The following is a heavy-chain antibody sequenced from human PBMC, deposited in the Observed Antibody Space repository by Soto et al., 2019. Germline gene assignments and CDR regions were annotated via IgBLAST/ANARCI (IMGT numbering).Heavy chain of an antibody. Sequence: ASVKVSCKASGYTFTGYYMHWVRQAPGQGLEWMGWINPNSGGTNYAQKFQGWVTMTRDTSISTAYMELSRLRSDDTAVYYCARGLDTVVVPAAPTGVDPWGQGTLVTVSS. CDR3: ARGLDTVVVPAAPTGVDP. CDR1: GYTFTGYY. J-gene: IGHJ5*02. D-gene: IGHD2-2*01. V-gene: IGHV1-2*04. CDR2: INPNSGGT.